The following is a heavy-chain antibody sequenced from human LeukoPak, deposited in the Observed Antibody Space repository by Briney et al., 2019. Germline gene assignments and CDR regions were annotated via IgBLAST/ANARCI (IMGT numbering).Heavy chain of an antibody. V-gene: IGHV3-21*01. D-gene: IGHD6-19*01. CDR1: GFTFSSYS. J-gene: IGHJ6*03. CDR3: ARATSAVAGTKFPHYYYYYMDV. Sequence: GGSLRLSCAASGFTFSSYSMNWVRQAPGKGLEWVSSISSSSSYIYYADSVKGRFTISRDNAKNSLYLQMNSLRAEDTAVYYCARATSAVAGTKFPHYYYYYMDVWGKGTTVTVSS. CDR2: ISSSSSYI.